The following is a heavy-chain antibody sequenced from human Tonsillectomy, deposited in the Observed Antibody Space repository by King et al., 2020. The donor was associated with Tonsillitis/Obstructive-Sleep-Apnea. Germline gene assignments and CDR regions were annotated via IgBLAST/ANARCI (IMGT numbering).Heavy chain of an antibody. J-gene: IGHJ4*02. Sequence: ITLKESGPPLVKPTQTLTLTCTFSGLSVTTSGVGVGWLRQPPGKALEWLAFISWDNHKRYSPSLKSKLTITKDTSKNHVVLTMTNMGPVDTATYYCAHSPSRSTWYPFDYWGQGTLVTVSS. CDR2: ISWDNHK. V-gene: IGHV2-5*02. D-gene: IGHD6-13*01. CDR1: GLSVTTSGVG. CDR3: AHSPSRSTWYPFDY.